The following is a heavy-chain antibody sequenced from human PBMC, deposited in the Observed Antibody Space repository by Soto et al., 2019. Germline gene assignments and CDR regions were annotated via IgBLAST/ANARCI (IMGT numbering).Heavy chain of an antibody. CDR2: IIPLLRTV. Sequence: ASVKVSCKASGCTFASYSITWVRQAPGQRPEWMGEIIPLLRTVNYAQKFQDRVTITGDRSTSTVYMALSSLRSDDTGVYYCARDPVDPVAYLDVWGQGTPVTAS. CDR3: ARDPVDPVAYLDV. D-gene: IGHD5-12*01. J-gene: IGHJ6*02. V-gene: IGHV1-69*08. CDR1: GCTFASYS.